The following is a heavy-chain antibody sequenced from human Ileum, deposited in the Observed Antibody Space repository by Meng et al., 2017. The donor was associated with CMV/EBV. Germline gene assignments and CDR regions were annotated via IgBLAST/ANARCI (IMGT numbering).Heavy chain of an antibody. Sequence: QVHLQESGHGLVPPSQTLSLTCTVSGESISDGAYYWSWIRQSPEKGLEWIGHVYYTGTTYYNRSLRSRVAISIDTSNNEFSLKLSSVTAADTAVYYCARMPGRRFDSWGQGTLVTVSS. CDR2: VYYTGTT. CDR3: ARMPGRRFDS. D-gene: IGHD2-2*01. V-gene: IGHV4-30-4*08. J-gene: IGHJ5*01. CDR1: GESISDGAYY.